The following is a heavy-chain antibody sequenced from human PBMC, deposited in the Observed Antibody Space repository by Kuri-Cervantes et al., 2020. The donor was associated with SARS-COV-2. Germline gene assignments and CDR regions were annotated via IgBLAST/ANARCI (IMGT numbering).Heavy chain of an antibody. CDR2: ISAYNGNT. V-gene: IGHV1-18*01. J-gene: IGHJ6*02. Sequence: ASVKVSCKASGYTFTSYGISWVRQAPGQGLEWMGWISAYNGNTNYAQKLQGRVTMTTDTSTSTAYMELRSLRSEDTAVYYCARAPSPGIAVAGTLGDYYYYYGMDVWGQGTTVTVSS. D-gene: IGHD6-19*01. CDR1: GYTFTSYG. CDR3: ARAPSPGIAVAGTLGDYYYYYGMDV.